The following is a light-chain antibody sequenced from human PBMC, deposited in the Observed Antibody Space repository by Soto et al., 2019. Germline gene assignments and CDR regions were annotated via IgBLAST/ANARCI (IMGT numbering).Light chain of an antibody. CDR1: QSVSSY. CDR3: QQRSNWPPIT. CDR2: DAS. V-gene: IGKV3-11*01. J-gene: IGKJ5*01. Sequence: EIVLTQSPATLSLSPGERATLSCRASQSVSSYLAWYQQKPGQAHRLLIYDASNRATGIPARFSGSGSGTDFTLTTSSQEPEDFAVYYCQQRSNWPPITFGQGTRLEIK.